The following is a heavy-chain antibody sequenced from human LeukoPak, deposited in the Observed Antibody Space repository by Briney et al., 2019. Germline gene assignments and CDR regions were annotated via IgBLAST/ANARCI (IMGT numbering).Heavy chain of an antibody. Sequence: ASLTVSCTASGYTFTGYYMHWVRQAPGQGLEWMGRINPNSGGTNYAQKFQGRVTMTRDTSISTAYMELSRLRSDDTAVYYCARAGLGIAAAGNVWGQGTTVTVSS. J-gene: IGHJ6*02. V-gene: IGHV1-2*06. CDR3: ARAGLGIAAAGNV. CDR2: INPNSGGT. D-gene: IGHD6-13*01. CDR1: GYTFTGYY.